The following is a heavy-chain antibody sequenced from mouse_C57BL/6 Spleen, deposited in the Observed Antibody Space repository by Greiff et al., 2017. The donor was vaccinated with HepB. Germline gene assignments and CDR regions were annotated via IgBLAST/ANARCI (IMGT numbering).Heavy chain of an antibody. CDR1: GYAFSSSW. CDR2: IYPGDGDT. Sequence: QVHVKQSGPELVKPGASVKISCKASGYAFSSSWMNWVQQRPGKGLEWIGRIYPGDGDTNYNGKFKGKATLTADKSSSTAYMQISSLTSEDSAVYSCARSGDGYWFAYWGQGTLVTVSA. D-gene: IGHD2-3*01. J-gene: IGHJ3*01. V-gene: IGHV1-82*01. CDR3: ARSGDGYWFAY.